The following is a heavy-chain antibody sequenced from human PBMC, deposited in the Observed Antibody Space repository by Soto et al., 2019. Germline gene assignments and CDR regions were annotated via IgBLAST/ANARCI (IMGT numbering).Heavy chain of an antibody. CDR3: ARDSSSWTKPNCFDP. V-gene: IGHV1-18*01. D-gene: IGHD6-13*01. CDR1: GYTFTSYG. J-gene: IGHJ5*02. Sequence: QVQLVQSGAEVKKPGASVKVSCKASGYTFTSYGISWVRQAPGQGVEWMGWISAYNGNTNNAQKLQGRVPMTTDTSTSTAYMELRSLRSDDTAVYYCARDSSSWTKPNCFDPWGQGTLVTVSS. CDR2: ISAYNGNT.